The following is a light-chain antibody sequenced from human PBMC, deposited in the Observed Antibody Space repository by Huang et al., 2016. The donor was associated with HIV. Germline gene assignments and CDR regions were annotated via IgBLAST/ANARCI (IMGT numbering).Light chain of an antibody. V-gene: IGKV3-11*01. CDR1: QSVSSH. J-gene: IGKJ1*01. Sequence: EIVLTQSPATLSLSPGERATLSCRAIQSVSSHLAWYQQKVGQALRLLIYDASNRATGIPARFSGSGSGTDFTLTISSLEPEDFAVYYCQQRSNWPWTFGQGTKVEIK. CDR3: QQRSNWPWT. CDR2: DAS.